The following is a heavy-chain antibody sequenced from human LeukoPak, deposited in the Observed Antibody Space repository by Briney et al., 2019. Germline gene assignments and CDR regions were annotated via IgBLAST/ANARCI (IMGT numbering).Heavy chain of an antibody. Sequence: ASVKISCKASGYTFTSYGISWVRQAPGQGLEWMGWISAYNGNTNYAQKLQGRVTMTTDTSTSTAYMELRSLRSDDTAVYYCARDGYYYGSGSYYNVGYWGQETLVTVSS. D-gene: IGHD3-10*01. CDR3: ARDGYYYGSGSYYNVGY. CDR1: GYTFTSYG. CDR2: ISAYNGNT. J-gene: IGHJ4*02. V-gene: IGHV1-18*01.